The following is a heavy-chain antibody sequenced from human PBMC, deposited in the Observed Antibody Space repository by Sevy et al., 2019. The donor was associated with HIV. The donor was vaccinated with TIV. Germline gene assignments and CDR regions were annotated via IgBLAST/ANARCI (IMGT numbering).Heavy chain of an antibody. V-gene: IGHV3-53*01. CDR3: ARGMDGNDAFDI. J-gene: IGHJ3*02. D-gene: IGHD1-26*01. CDR1: GFTVSSNY. Sequence: GGSLRLSCAASGFTVSSNYMSWVRQAPEKGLEWVSVIYSGGSTYYADSVKGRFTISRDNSKNTLYLQMNSLRAEDTAVYYCARGMDGNDAFDIWGQGTMVTVSS. CDR2: IYSGGST.